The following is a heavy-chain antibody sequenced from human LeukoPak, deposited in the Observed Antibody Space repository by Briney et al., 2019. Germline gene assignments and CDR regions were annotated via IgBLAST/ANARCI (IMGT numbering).Heavy chain of an antibody. CDR3: AKAPVTSRRGAFCYPFDY. Sequence: GGSLRLSCATSGFSFSSYAMSWVRQAPGKGLEWVSAMSSSDDGRYYAASVRGRFTISRDTSRSTLYLQMNSLRAEDAAVYYCAKAPVTSRRGAFCYPFDYWGQGTLVTVPS. CDR1: GFSFSSYA. J-gene: IGHJ4*02. V-gene: IGHV3-23*01. D-gene: IGHD2-15*01. CDR2: MSSSDDGR.